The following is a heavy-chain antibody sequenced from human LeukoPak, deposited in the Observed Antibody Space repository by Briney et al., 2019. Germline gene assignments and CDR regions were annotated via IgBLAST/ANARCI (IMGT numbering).Heavy chain of an antibody. Sequence: GGSLRLSCAASGFPFSSYSMNWVRQAPGKGLEWVSYISSGSSNMYYADSVKGRFTTSRDNAKNSLYLQLSSLRAEDTAVYYCASPRDDFDYWGQGTLVTVSS. CDR1: GFPFSSYS. J-gene: IGHJ4*02. CDR3: ASPRDDFDY. CDR2: ISSGSSNM. D-gene: IGHD5-24*01. V-gene: IGHV3-48*04.